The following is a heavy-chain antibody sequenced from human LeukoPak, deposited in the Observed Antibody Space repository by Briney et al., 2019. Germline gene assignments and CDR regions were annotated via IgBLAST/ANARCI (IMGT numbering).Heavy chain of an antibody. CDR1: GFTFDDYG. Sequence: GGSLRLSCAASGFTFDDYGMSWVRQAPGKGLEWVSGINWNGGSTGYADSVKGRFTISRDNAKNSLYLQMNSLRAEDTAVYYCARDRIAVAGGDYWGQGTLVTVSS. D-gene: IGHD6-19*01. CDR3: ARDRIAVAGGDY. V-gene: IGHV3-20*04. CDR2: INWNGGST. J-gene: IGHJ4*02.